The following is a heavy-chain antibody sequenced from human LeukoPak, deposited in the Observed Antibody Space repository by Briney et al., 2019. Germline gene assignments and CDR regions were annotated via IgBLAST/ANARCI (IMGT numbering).Heavy chain of an antibody. CDR1: GFTFSSYS. J-gene: IGHJ4*02. D-gene: IGHD2-2*01. CDR3: ARFSGGYCSSTSCHDY. CDR2: ISSSSSTI. V-gene: IGHV3-48*04. Sequence: GGSLRLSCAASGFTFSSYSMNWVRQAPGKGLEWVSYISSSSSTIYYADSVKGRFTISRDNAKNSLYLQMNSLRAEDTAVYYCARFSGGYCSSTSCHDYWGQGTLVTVSS.